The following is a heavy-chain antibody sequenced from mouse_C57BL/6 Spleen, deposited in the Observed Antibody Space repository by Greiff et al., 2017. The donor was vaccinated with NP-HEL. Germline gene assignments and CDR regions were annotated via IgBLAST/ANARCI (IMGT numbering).Heavy chain of an antibody. D-gene: IGHD1-1*01. Sequence: QVQLQQSGPELVKPGASVKISCTASGYAFSSSWMNWVKQRPGKGLEWIGRIYPGDGDTNYNGKFKGKATLTADKSSSTAYMQLSSLTSEDSAVYFCARSSMTTEVWGTGTTVTVSS. J-gene: IGHJ1*03. V-gene: IGHV1-82*01. CDR3: ARSSMTTEV. CDR2: IYPGDGDT. CDR1: GYAFSSSW.